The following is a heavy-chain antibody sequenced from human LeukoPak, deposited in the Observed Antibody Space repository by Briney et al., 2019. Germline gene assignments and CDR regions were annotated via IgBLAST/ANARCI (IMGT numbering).Heavy chain of an antibody. Sequence: GGSLRLSCAASGFSFSNYGMHWVRQAPGKGLEGVAFIRNDGTSKYYVDFVKGRFSISRDNSRNTLYLQINSLRDDDTAVYYCAKAGYTYGSGWFDPWGQGTLVIVSS. CDR2: IRNDGTSK. D-gene: IGHD5-18*01. CDR3: AKAGYTYGSGWFDP. J-gene: IGHJ5*02. CDR1: GFSFSNYG. V-gene: IGHV3-30*02.